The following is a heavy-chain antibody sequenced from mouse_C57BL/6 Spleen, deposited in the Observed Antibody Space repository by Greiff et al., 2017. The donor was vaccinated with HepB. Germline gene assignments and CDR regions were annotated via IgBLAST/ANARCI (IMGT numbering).Heavy chain of an antibody. CDR1: GYTFTSYW. Sequence: LQQPGAELVKPGASVKLSCKASGYTFTSYWMHWVKQRPGQGLEWIGMIHPNSGSTNYNEKFKSKATLTVDKSSSTAYMQLSSLTSEDSAVYYCARSSSSYKYFDVWGTGTTVTVSS. CDR2: IHPNSGST. CDR3: ARSSSSYKYFDV. V-gene: IGHV1-64*01. J-gene: IGHJ1*03. D-gene: IGHD1-1*01.